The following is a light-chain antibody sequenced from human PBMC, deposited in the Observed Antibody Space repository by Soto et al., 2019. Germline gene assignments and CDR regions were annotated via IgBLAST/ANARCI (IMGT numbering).Light chain of an antibody. CDR3: QQYGNSPWT. Sequence: EIVMTQSPATLSVSPGERATLSCRASQRVGSSYLAWYQHKPDQAPRLLIYGASGRATGTPDRFSGSGSGTDFSLTISRLEPEDFAVYYCQQYGNSPWTFGQGTKVDI. V-gene: IGKV3-20*01. CDR1: QRVGSSY. CDR2: GAS. J-gene: IGKJ1*01.